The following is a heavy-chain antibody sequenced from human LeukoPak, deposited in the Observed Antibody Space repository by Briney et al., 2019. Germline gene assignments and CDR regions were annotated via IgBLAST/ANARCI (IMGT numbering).Heavy chain of an antibody. CDR3: AKRYCSSTSCSYYYYFGLDV. CDR2: IIGSGDST. D-gene: IGHD2-2*01. CDR1: GXTFSSYA. J-gene: IGHJ6*02. V-gene: IGHV3-23*01. Sequence: GGSLRLSCAASGXTFSSYAMGWVRQAPGKGLEWVSAIIGSGDSTYYADSVKGRFTISRDNSKNTLYLQMNSLRAEDTAVYYCAKRYCSSTSCSYYYYFGLDVWGQGTTVTVSS.